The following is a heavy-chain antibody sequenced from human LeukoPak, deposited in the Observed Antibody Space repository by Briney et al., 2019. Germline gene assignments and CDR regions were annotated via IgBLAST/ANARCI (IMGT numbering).Heavy chain of an antibody. CDR3: ALRNTVTKSFDY. D-gene: IGHD4-17*01. J-gene: IGHJ4*02. CDR1: EITFGSFA. CDR2: ITSGGGST. V-gene: IGHV3-23*01. Sequence: PGGSLRLSCAASEITFGSFAMSWVRQAPGKGLEWVSGITSGGGSTFYEDSAKGRFTISRDNSKNTLYLQMNSLRAEDTAVYYCALRNTVTKSFDYWGQGTLVTVSS.